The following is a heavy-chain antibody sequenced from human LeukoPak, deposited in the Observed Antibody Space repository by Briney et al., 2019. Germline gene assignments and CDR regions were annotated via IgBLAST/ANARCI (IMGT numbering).Heavy chain of an antibody. J-gene: IGHJ4*02. CDR3: AKDLYVDYGSGRLFYFDY. D-gene: IGHD3-10*01. V-gene: IGHV1-18*01. Sequence: ASLKVSCKASGYTFTNYGIHWVRQAPGQGLEWMGWISAYNGNTNSAQKLQGRVTMTTDTSTSTAYMELRSLRSDDTAVYYCAKDLYVDYGSGRLFYFDYWGQGTLVTVSS. CDR2: ISAYNGNT. CDR1: GYTFTNYG.